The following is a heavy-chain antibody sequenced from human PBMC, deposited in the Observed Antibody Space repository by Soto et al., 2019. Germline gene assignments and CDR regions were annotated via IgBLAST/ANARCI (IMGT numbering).Heavy chain of an antibody. D-gene: IGHD4-17*01. CDR2: ITGSGGST. CDR3: AKDRYGDYGGIDY. J-gene: IGHJ4*02. CDR1: GFTFSTHA. V-gene: IGHV3-23*01. Sequence: GGSLRLSCAPSGFTFSTHAIIWVRQAPGKGLEWVSVITGSGGSTYYADSVKGRFTTSRDTSKNTLFLQMNSLRAEDTAVYYCAKDRYGDYGGIDYWGQGTMVTVSS.